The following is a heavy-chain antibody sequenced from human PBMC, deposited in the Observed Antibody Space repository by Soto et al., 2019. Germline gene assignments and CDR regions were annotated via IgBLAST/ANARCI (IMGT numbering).Heavy chain of an antibody. CDR2: VIVDSGNT. Sequence: SVKVSCKVSGFTFADSAVQWVRQARGQSLEWIGRVIVDSGNTKSAEKFTERVSMSWDMSKSTAFMELRSLSSDDTAVYYCATSNNTSPFDYWGMGTLVTDSS. CDR1: GFTFADSA. CDR3: ATSNNTSPFDY. V-gene: IGHV1-58*01. J-gene: IGHJ4*02. D-gene: IGHD1-26*01.